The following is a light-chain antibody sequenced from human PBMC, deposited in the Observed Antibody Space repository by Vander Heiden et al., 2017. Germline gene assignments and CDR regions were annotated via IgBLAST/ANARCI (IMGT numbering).Light chain of an antibody. CDR3: QSYDSSLSGSKV. CDR1: SYNIGAGYD. Sequence: QSVLTQPPPVSGAPGRRVTISCTRSSYNIGAGYDVHWYQQRPGTAPKLPIYGNTNRPSGVPDRFSGSKSGTSASLAITGLQAEDEADYYCQSYDSSLSGSKVFGGGTKLTVL. J-gene: IGLJ2*01. CDR2: GNT. V-gene: IGLV1-40*01.